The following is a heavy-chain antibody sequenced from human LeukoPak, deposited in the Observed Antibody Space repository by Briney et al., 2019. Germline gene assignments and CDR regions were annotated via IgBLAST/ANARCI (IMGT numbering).Heavy chain of an antibody. Sequence: GASVKVSCKASGYTFTGYYMHWVRQAPGQGLEWMGWINPNSGGTNYAQKFQGRVTMTRDTSISTAYMELSRLRSDDTAVYYCASTVEAEGYCSGGSCYPFDYWGQGTLVTVSS. V-gene: IGHV1-2*02. CDR3: ASTVEAEGYCSGGSCYPFDY. CDR2: INPNSGGT. D-gene: IGHD2-15*01. J-gene: IGHJ4*02. CDR1: GYTFTGYY.